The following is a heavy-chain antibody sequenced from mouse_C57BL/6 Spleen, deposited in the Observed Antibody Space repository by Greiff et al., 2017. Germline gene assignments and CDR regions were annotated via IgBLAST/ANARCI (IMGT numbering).Heavy chain of an antibody. CDR2: ISSGGDYI. D-gene: IGHD1-1*01. V-gene: IGHV5-9-1*02. Sequence: EVQLVESGEGLVKPGGSLKLSCAASGFTFSSSAMSWVRQTPEKRLEWVEYISSGGDYIYYADTVKGRFTISRDNARNTLYLQMSSLKSEDTAMYYCTRDLQFITTVVADYAMDYWGQGTSVTVSS. CDR3: TRDLQFITTVVADYAMDY. J-gene: IGHJ4*01. CDR1: GFTFSSSA.